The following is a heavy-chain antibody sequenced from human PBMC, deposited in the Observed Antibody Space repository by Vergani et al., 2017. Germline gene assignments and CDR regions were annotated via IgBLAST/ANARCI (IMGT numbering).Heavy chain of an antibody. V-gene: IGHV3-30*03. D-gene: IGHD1-1*01. CDR2: ISYDGTQK. J-gene: IGHJ1*01. CDR3: ATKSCGTPGCQIGYFRE. Sequence: QVHLVESGGGVVQPGRYLRLSCVVSGFTYSYYGMHWVRQAPGKGLEWVAVISYDGTQKYYADSVKGRFTISRDNYKSTLYLQMNSLRTEDTAVYYCATKSCGTPGCQIGYFREWGQGTLVTVSS. CDR1: GFTYSYYG.